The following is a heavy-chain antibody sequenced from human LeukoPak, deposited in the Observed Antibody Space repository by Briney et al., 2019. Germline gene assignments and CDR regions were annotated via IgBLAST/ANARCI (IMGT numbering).Heavy chain of an antibody. D-gene: IGHD6-13*01. Sequence: PSETLSLTCTVSGGSISSSSYYWGWIRQPPGKGLEWIGSIYYSGSTYYNPSLKSRVTISVDTSKNQFSLKLSSVTAADTAVYYCTTGSYSSRVDYWGQGTLVTVSS. CDR1: GGSISSSSYY. CDR2: IYYSGST. J-gene: IGHJ4*02. CDR3: TTGSYSSRVDY. V-gene: IGHV4-39*01.